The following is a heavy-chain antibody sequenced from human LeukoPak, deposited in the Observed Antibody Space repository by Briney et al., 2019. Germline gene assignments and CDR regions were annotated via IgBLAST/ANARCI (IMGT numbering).Heavy chain of an antibody. V-gene: IGHV1-2*02. CDR3: AKLWGFDFWSSYYSFDY. J-gene: IGHJ4*02. CDR2: INPNSGGT. Sequence: SVKVSCKASGGTFSSYAISWVRQAPGQGLEWMGWINPNSGGTNYAQKFQGRVTMTRDTSISTAYMELSRLRSDDTAVYYCAKLWGFDFWSSYYSFDYWGQGTLVTVSS. CDR1: GGTFSSYA. D-gene: IGHD3-3*01.